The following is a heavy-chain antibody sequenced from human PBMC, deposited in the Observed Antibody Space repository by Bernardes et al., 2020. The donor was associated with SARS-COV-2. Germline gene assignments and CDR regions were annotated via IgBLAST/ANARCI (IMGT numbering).Heavy chain of an antibody. CDR3: ARYSAYYDSSGYGLLDH. CDR2: IYPGDSDT. CDR1: GYNFNNYW. V-gene: IGHV5-51*01. Sequence: GESLKISCKGSGYNFNNYWIGWVRQMPGKGLEWVGIIYPGDSDTRYSPSFQGQVTISADKSVSTAYLHWSSLKASDTATYYCARYSAYYDSSGYGLLDHWGLGTLVTASS. D-gene: IGHD3-22*01. J-gene: IGHJ4*02.